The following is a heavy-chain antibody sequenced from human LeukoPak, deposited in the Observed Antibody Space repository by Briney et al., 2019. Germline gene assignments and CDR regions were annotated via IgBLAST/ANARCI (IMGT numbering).Heavy chain of an antibody. Sequence: GGSLRLPCAASGFTFSSYSMNWVRQAPGKGLEWVSYISSTTSNIYYADSVKGRFTISRDNAKNSLYLQMNSLRDEDTAVYYCAQQLAVEGNHYYYYGLDVWGPGTTVTVSS. CDR3: AQQLAVEGNHYYYYGLDV. V-gene: IGHV3-48*02. CDR2: ISSTTSNI. J-gene: IGHJ6*02. D-gene: IGHD6-13*01. CDR1: GFTFSSYS.